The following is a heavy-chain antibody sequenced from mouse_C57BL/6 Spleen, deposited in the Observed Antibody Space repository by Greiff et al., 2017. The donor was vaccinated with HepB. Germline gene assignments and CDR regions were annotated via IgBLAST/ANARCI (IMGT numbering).Heavy chain of an antibody. J-gene: IGHJ1*03. CDR1: GYTFTSYW. CDR3: ARRVLQYFDV. V-gene: IGHV1-69*01. D-gene: IGHD1-1*01. CDR2: IDPSDSYT. Sequence: QVQLQQSGAELVMPGASVKLSCKASGYTFTSYWMHWVKQRPGQGLEWIGEIDPSDSYTNYNQKFKGKSTLTVDKSSSTTYMQLSSLPSEDSAVYYCARRVLQYFDVWGTGTTVTVSS.